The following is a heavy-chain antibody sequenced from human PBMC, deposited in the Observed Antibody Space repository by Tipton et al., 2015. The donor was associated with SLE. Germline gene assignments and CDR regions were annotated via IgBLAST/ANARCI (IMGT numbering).Heavy chain of an antibody. V-gene: IGHV4-39*07. Sequence: TLSLTCTVSDGSISSTNYYWGWIRQPPGKGLEWIGSIFYTGSTYYNPSLKSRVTISVDTSKNQFSLKLSSVTAADTAVYYCARPDRMWGQGTMVAVSS. CDR1: DGSISSTNYY. CDR3: ARPDRM. CDR2: IFYTGST. D-gene: IGHD1-14*01. J-gene: IGHJ3*02.